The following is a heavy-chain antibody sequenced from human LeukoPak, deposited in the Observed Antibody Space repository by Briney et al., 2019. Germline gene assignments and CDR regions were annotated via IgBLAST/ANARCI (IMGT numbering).Heavy chain of an antibody. Sequence: GGSLRLSCAAAGFTFSSYSMNWVRQAPGKGLERVGGIKTKTDGGTTDYAAPVKGRFTISRDDSKNTLYLQMNSLKTEDTAVYYCTTDRSYYDSSGYVYFDYWGQGTLVTVSS. J-gene: IGHJ4*02. V-gene: IGHV3-15*01. CDR1: GFTFSSYS. D-gene: IGHD3-22*01. CDR2: IKTKTDGGTT. CDR3: TTDRSYYDSSGYVYFDY.